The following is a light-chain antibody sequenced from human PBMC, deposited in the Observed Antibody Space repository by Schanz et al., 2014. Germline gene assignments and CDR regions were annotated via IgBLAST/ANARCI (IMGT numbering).Light chain of an antibody. CDR1: QTVSNN. V-gene: IGKV3-20*01. Sequence: EIVLTQSPGTLSLSPGERATLSCRASQTVSNNLAWYQQKPGQAPRLLIYGAVNRATGIPDRFSGSGSGTDFTLTISRLEPEDFAVYYCQQYGTSPLTFGGGTKVEIK. CDR2: GAV. CDR3: QQYGTSPLT. J-gene: IGKJ4*01.